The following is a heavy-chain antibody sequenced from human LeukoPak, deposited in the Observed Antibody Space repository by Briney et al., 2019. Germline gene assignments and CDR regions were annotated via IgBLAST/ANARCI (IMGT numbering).Heavy chain of an antibody. D-gene: IGHD6-13*01. CDR1: GFTFSSYG. CDR2: ISYDGSNI. V-gene: IGHV3-30*18. CDR3: AKEWVF. J-gene: IGHJ4*02. Sequence: GRSLRLSCAASGFTFSSYGMHWVRQAPGKGLEWVAVISYDGSNIYYADSVKGRFTISRDNSKNTLYLQMNSLRAEDTAVYYCAKEWVFWGQGTLVTVSS.